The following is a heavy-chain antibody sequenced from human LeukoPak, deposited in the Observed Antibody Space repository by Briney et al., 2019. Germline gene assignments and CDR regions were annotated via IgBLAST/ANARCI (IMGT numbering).Heavy chain of an antibody. Sequence: GGSLRLSCAASGFSFSDNYMSWVRQAPGKGLEWISYISGNSGYTKYADSVKGRFTIYRDNARKSLYLQMNSLRAEDTAVYYCARLRSSGLNWFDPWGQGTLATVSS. CDR2: ISGNSGYT. CDR1: GFSFSDNY. V-gene: IGHV3-11*06. J-gene: IGHJ5*02. D-gene: IGHD6-19*01. CDR3: ARLRSSGLNWFDP.